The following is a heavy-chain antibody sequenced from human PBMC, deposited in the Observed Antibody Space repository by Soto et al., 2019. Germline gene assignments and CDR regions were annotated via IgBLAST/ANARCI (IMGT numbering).Heavy chain of an antibody. CDR1: GGSISSGDYY. J-gene: IGHJ4*02. Sequence: PSETLSLTCTVSGGSISSGDYYWSWIRQPPGKGLEWIGYIYYSGSTYYNPSLRSRVTISVDTSKNQFSLKLSSVTAADTAVYYCARGSMTTGMDYWGQGTLVTVSS. CDR2: IYYSGST. D-gene: IGHD4-17*01. CDR3: ARGSMTTGMDY. V-gene: IGHV4-30-4*01.